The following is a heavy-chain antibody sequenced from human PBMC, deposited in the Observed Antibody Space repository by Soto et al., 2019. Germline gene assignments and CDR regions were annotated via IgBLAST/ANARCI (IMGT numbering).Heavy chain of an antibody. CDR3: AKDTAEELGYSSSWYVPTSHVTPGYYGMDV. V-gene: IGHV3-23*01. CDR1: GFTFNSYA. Sequence: EVQLLESGGGLVQPGGSLRLSCAASGFTFNSYAMSWVRQAPGKGLEWVSAISGSGGSTYYADSVKGRFTISRDNSKNTLYLQMNSLRAEDTAVYYCAKDTAEELGYSSSWYVPTSHVTPGYYGMDVWGQGTTVTVSS. D-gene: IGHD6-13*01. CDR2: ISGSGGST. J-gene: IGHJ6*02.